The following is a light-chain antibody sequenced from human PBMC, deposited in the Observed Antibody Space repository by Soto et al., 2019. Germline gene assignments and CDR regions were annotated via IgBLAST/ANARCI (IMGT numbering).Light chain of an antibody. CDR3: QQRSGWPIT. Sequence: EIVLTLSPGTLSLSQGERATLSCRASQSVSSSYLAWYQQKPGQAPRLLIYGASSRATGIPDRFSGSGSGTDFTLTISSLEPEDFAVYYCQQRSGWPITFGQGTRLEIK. J-gene: IGKJ5*01. CDR1: QSVSSSY. CDR2: GAS. V-gene: IGKV3D-20*02.